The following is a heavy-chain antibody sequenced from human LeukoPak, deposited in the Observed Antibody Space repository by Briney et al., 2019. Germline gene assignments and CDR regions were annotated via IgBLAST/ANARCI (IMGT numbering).Heavy chain of an antibody. Sequence: ASVKVSCKASGYTFTGYYMHWVRQAPGQGLEWMGWINPNSGGTNYAQKFQGRVTMTRDTSTSTAYMELSRLRSDDTAVYYCARDGDRYSSGWLHDYWGQGTLVTVSS. V-gene: IGHV1-2*02. D-gene: IGHD6-19*01. J-gene: IGHJ4*02. CDR1: GYTFTGYY. CDR2: INPNSGGT. CDR3: ARDGDRYSSGWLHDY.